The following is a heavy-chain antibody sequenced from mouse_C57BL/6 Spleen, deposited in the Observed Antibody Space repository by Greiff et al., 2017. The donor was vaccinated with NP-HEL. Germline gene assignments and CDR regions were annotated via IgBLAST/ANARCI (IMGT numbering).Heavy chain of an antibody. D-gene: IGHD2-4*01. V-gene: IGHV1-80*01. CDR3: ARKGDYGVDY. CDR2: IYPGDGAT. J-gene: IGHJ2*01. CDR1: GYAFSSFW. Sequence: QVQLKESGAELVKPGASVKISCKASGYAFSSFWMNWVKQRPGKGLEWIGLIYPGDGATNYNGQFMGKATLTADKSSSTAYMQLSSLTYEDAAIYFCARKGDYGVDYWGQGTTLTVSS.